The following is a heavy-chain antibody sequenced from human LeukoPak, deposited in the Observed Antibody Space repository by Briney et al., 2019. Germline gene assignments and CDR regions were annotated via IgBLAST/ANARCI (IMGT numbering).Heavy chain of an antibody. CDR1: GLTVSSNS. J-gene: IGHJ3*02. CDR3: ARVDYGDYGSAFDI. V-gene: IGHV3-53*01. D-gene: IGHD4-17*01. Sequence: GGSLRLSCAASGLTVSSNSMTWVRQAPGRGLEWVSVIFGGGTPNFADSVKGRFTISRDNSKNTLYLQMNSLRVEDTAVYYCARVDYGDYGSAFDIWGQGTMVTVSS. CDR2: IFGGGTP.